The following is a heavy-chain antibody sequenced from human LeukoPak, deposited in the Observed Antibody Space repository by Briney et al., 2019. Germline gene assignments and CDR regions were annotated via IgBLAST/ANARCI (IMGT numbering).Heavy chain of an antibody. CDR3: AKDPQRTVAGTSLDY. V-gene: IGHV3-30*02. CDR1: GFTFSSYG. D-gene: IGHD6-19*01. Sequence: PGGSLRLSCAASGFTFSSYGMHWVRQAPGKGLEWVAFIRYDGSNIYYADSVKGRFTISRDNSKNTLFLQMNTLRAEDTAVYYCAKDPQRTVAGTSLDYWGQGILVTVSS. CDR2: IRYDGSNI. J-gene: IGHJ4*02.